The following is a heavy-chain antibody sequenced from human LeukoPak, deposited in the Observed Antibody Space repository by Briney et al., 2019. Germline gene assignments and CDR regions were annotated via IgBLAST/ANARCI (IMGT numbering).Heavy chain of an antibody. CDR2: IYTSETT. D-gene: IGHD3-9*01. CDR1: GGSISSYY. CDR3: ARALLPYNDILTGYYKHPIDAFDM. V-gene: IGHV4-4*07. J-gene: IGHJ3*02. Sequence: SETLSLTCTVFGGSISSYYWSWIRQPAGKGLEWIGRIYTSETTNYNPSLKSRVTMSVDTSKNQFSLKLSSVTAADTAVYYCARALLPYNDILTGYYKHPIDAFDMWGQGTMVTVSS.